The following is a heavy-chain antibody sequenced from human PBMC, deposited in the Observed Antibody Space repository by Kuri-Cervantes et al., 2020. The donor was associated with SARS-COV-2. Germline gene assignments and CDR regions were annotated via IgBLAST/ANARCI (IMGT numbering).Heavy chain of an antibody. D-gene: IGHD3-22*01. J-gene: IGHJ4*02. CDR3: ARDYYDSKSY. CDR1: GGSFSGYY. Sequence: SETLSLTCAVYGGSFSGYYWSWIRQPPGKGLEWIGEINHSGSTNYNPSLKSRVTISVDTSKNQFSLKLSSVTAADTAVYYCARDYYDSKSYWGQGTLVTVSS. CDR2: INHSGST. V-gene: IGHV4-34*01.